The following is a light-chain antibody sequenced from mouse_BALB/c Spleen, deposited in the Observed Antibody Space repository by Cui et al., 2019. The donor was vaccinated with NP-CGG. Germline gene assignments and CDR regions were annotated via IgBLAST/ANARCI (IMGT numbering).Light chain of an antibody. V-gene: IGLV1*01. J-gene: IGLJ1*01. CDR1: TGAVTTSNY. CDR3: ALWYSNHWV. CDR2: GTN. Sequence: VFFTLASALTTSPGETVTLTCRSSTGAVTTSNYANWVQEKPDHLFTGLIGGTNNRVPGVPARFSGSLIGDKAALTITGAQIEDEAIYFCALWYSNHWVFGGGTKLTVL.